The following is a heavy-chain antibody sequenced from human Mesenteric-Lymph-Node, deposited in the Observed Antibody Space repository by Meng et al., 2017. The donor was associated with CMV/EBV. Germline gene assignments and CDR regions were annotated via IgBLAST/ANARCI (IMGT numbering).Heavy chain of an antibody. V-gene: IGHV4-34*01. CDR2: INHSGST. J-gene: IGHJ4*02. CDR3: ARHQRWLKSEGGFNY. D-gene: IGHD4-23*01. Sequence: QVLLQQWGAGLLKPSETLSPTCAVYGGSFSGYYWSWIRQPPGKGLEWIGEINHSGSTNYNPSLKSRVTISVDTSKNQFSLKLSSVSAADTAVYYCARHQRWLKSEGGFNYWGQGTLVTVSS. CDR1: GGSFSGYY.